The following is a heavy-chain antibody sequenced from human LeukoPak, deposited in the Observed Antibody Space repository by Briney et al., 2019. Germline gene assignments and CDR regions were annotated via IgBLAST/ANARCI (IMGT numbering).Heavy chain of an antibody. Sequence: SETLSLTCTVSGGSISSYYWSWIRQPPGKGLEWIGYIYNSGSTNYNPSLKSRVTISVDTSKNQFSLKLSSVTAADTAVYYCARQRKSTYYYGSGSSIYYYWYGMDVWGQGTTVSLS. CDR1: GGSISSYY. CDR3: ARQRKSTYYYGSGSSIYYYWYGMDV. J-gene: IGHJ6*02. CDR2: IYNSGST. V-gene: IGHV4-59*08. D-gene: IGHD3-10*01.